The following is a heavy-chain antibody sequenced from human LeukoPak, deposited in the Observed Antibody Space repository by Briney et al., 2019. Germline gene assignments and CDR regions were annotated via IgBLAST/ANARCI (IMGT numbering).Heavy chain of an antibody. J-gene: IGHJ5*02. Sequence: SVKVSCKASGGSFSDYSISWVRQAPGQGLEWMGGIIPIFGTANYAQKFQGRVTITADESTSTAYMELSSLRSEDTAVYYCARVTMVRGVIPWFDPWGQGTLVTVSS. V-gene: IGHV1-69*13. CDR1: GGSFSDYS. CDR3: ARVTMVRGVIPWFDP. CDR2: IIPIFGTA. D-gene: IGHD3-10*01.